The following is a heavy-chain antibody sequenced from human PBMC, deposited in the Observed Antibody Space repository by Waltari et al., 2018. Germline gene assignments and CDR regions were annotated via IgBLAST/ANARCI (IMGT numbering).Heavy chain of an antibody. Sequence: QLQLQESGPGLVKPSETLSLPCTVPGFPITRNPHYWGWIRQPPGQGLAWIATMSYSGATYSSPSLESRVTVSRDTPKNQLSLKLVSVTAADTAVYYCATYIGASVGTAAFDVWGQGTMVTVSS. D-gene: IGHD5-12*01. CDR1: GFPITRNPHY. J-gene: IGHJ3*01. V-gene: IGHV4-39*01. CDR2: MSYSGAT. CDR3: ATYIGASVGTAAFDV.